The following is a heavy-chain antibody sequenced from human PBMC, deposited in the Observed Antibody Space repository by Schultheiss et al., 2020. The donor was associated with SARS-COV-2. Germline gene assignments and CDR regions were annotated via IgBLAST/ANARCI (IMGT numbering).Heavy chain of an antibody. Sequence: SETLSLTCTVSGGSISSYYWSWIRQPPGKGLEWIGEINHSGSTNYNPSLKSRVTISVDTSKNQFSLKLTSVTAADTAVYYCARDIKGGYYTSGVSYWFDPWGQGALGTVSS. CDR2: INHSGST. J-gene: IGHJ5*02. CDR1: GGSISSYY. V-gene: IGHV4-34*01. D-gene: IGHD3-3*01. CDR3: ARDIKGGYYTSGVSYWFDP.